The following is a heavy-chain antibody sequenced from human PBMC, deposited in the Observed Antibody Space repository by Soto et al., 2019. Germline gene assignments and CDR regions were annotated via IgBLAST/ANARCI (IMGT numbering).Heavy chain of an antibody. D-gene: IGHD1-26*01. J-gene: IGHJ4*02. CDR2: IYYSGST. Sequence: QVQLQESGPGLVKPSETLSLTCTVSGGSVSSANYYWSWIRQPPGKGLEWIGYIYYSGSTNYNPSLKSRVTISVDTSKNQFSLKLTSVTAADTAVYYCARGSSGATARYCFDYWGQGTLVTVSS. CDR1: GGSVSSANYY. V-gene: IGHV4-61*01. CDR3: ARGSSGATARYCFDY.